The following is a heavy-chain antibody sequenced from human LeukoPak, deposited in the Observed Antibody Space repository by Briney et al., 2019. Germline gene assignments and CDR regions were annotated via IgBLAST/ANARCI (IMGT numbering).Heavy chain of an antibody. D-gene: IGHD1-26*01. Sequence: GGSVRLSCAASGFTFSYHWMTWVRQAPGKGLEWVANMKGDGSDRYYLDSVKGRFTISRDNTKNSLYLQMNSLRVEDTAVYYCARDWSDLTTNPPDYWGQGTLVTVSS. CDR2: MKGDGSDR. CDR1: GFTFSYHW. CDR3: ARDWSDLTTNPPDY. V-gene: IGHV3-7*01. J-gene: IGHJ4*02.